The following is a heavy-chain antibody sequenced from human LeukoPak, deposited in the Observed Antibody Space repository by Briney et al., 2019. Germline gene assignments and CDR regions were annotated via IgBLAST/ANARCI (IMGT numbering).Heavy chain of an antibody. J-gene: IGHJ4*02. V-gene: IGHV3-21*01. D-gene: IGHD2-15*01. CDR1: GTTFSSYS. Sequence: GSLRLSCGASGTTFSSYSINWGRQAPGKGLEWVSSISSSSSYIYYADSVKGRFTISRDNAKNSLYLQMNSLRAEDTAVYYCVCGGRNDYWGQGTLVTVSS. CDR2: ISSSSSYI. CDR3: VCGGRNDY.